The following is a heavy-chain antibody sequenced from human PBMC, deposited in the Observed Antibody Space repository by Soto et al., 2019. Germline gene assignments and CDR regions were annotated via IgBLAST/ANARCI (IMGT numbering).Heavy chain of an antibody. CDR3: TRGLASGDY. Sequence: QVQLVQSGAEVKKPGASVKFSCKASGYIFTNFYIHWVRQAPGQGLEWIGIINPNGGSTNYAQNFQGRVTMTRDTSTSTAYMDLSSLRSEDTAVYYCTRGLASGDYWGQGTLITVSS. J-gene: IGHJ4*02. V-gene: IGHV1-46*03. CDR1: GYIFTNFY. CDR2: INPNGGST. D-gene: IGHD6-6*01.